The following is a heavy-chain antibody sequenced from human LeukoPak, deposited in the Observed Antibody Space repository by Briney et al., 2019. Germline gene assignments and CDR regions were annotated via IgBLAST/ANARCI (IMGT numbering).Heavy chain of an antibody. CDR3: ARDEAGTGVDY. CDR2: ISSSSSYI. Sequence: GGSLRLSCIASGFTFSSYSMNWVRQAPGKGLEWVSSISSSSSYIYYADSVKGRFTISRDNAKNSLYLQMNSLRAEDTAVYYCARDEAGTGVDYWGQGTLVTVSS. J-gene: IGHJ4*02. D-gene: IGHD1-1*01. CDR1: GFTFSSYS. V-gene: IGHV3-21*01.